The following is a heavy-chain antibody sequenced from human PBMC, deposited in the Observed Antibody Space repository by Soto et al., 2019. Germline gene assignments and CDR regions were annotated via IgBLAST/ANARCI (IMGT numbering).Heavy chain of an antibody. CDR1: GFTFSDYS. CDR3: AWRLGYFDY. Sequence: EVQLVESGGGLVQPGGSLRLSCAVSGFTFSDYSMNWVRQAPGKGLEWVSYISSGSATIYYADSVRGRFTISRDNAKNSLYLQMNSLRDEDTALYYCAWRLGYFDYWGPGTLVTVSS. D-gene: IGHD3-10*01. CDR2: ISSGSATI. V-gene: IGHV3-48*02. J-gene: IGHJ4*02.